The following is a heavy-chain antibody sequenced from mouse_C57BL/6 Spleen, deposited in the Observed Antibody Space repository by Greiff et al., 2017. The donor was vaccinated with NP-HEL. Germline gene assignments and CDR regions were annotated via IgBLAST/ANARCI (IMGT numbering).Heavy chain of an antibody. J-gene: IGHJ3*01. V-gene: IGHV1-50*01. CDR2: IDPSGGYT. D-gene: IGHD3-2*02. CDR3: AGDSSGYGFAY. Sequence: QVQLQQPGAELVKPGASVKLSCKASGYTFTSYWMHWVKQRPGQGLEWIGEIDPSGGYTYYNQKFKGKATLTVAPSSSTAYMQLSSLTSEDSAVYYRAGDSSGYGFAYWGQGTLVTVAA. CDR1: GYTFTSYW.